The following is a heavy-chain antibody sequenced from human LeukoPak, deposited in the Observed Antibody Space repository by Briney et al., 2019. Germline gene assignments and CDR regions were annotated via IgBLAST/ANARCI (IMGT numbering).Heavy chain of an antibody. CDR3: ARFWVWAFDI. CDR2: IWYDGGNK. V-gene: IGHV3-33*01. J-gene: IGHJ3*02. CDR1: GFTFSNYG. D-gene: IGHD3-16*01. Sequence: GGSLRLSCAASGFTFSNYGMHWVRQAPGKGLEWVAVIWYDGGNKYYADSVKGRFTISRDNSKNTLYLQINSLRAEDTAVYYCARFWVWAFDIWGQGTMVTVSS.